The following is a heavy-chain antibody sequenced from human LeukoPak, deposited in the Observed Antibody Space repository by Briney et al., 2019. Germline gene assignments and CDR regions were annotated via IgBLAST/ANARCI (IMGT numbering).Heavy chain of an antibody. CDR1: GGSISSGGYY. CDR3: ARESQYYYDSSGFDY. CDR2: IYYSGST. V-gene: IGHV4-61*08. D-gene: IGHD3-22*01. Sequence: SETLSLTCTVSGGSISSGGYYWSWIRQPPGKGLEWIGYIYYSGSTNYNPSLKSRVTISVDTSKNQFSLKLSSVTAADTAVYYCARESQYYYDSSGFDYWGQGTLVTVSS. J-gene: IGHJ4*02.